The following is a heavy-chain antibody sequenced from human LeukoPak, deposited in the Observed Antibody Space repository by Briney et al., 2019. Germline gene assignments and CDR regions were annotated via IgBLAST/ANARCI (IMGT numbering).Heavy chain of an antibody. V-gene: IGHV1-69*05. Sequence: SVKVSCKASGYTFTSYGISWVRQAPGQGLEWMGRIIPIFGTANYAQKFQGRVTITTDESTSTAYMELSSLRSEDTAVYYCASGEYDYVWGSYRPFDYWGQGTLVTVSS. D-gene: IGHD3-16*02. J-gene: IGHJ4*02. CDR2: IIPIFGTA. CDR3: ASGEYDYVWGSYRPFDY. CDR1: GYTFTSYG.